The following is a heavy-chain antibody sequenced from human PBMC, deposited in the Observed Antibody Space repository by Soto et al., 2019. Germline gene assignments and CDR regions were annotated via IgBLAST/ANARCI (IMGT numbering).Heavy chain of an antibody. J-gene: IGHJ6*02. V-gene: IGHV6-1*01. CDR1: GDSVSSKSAA. CDR2: TYYKSKWYN. CDR3: AREILRSWYYYYGMDF. Sequence: SQTLSLTCAISGDSVSSKSAAWSWIRQSPSRGLEWLGRTYYKSKWYNDYVLSVKSRITIDADTSKNQFSLQLNSVTPEDTAVYYCAREILRSWYYYYGMDFWGQGTSVTVSS.